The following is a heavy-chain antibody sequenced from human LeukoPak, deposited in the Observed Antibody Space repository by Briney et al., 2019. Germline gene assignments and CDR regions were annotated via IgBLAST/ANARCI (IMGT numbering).Heavy chain of an antibody. Sequence: ASVKVSCKASGYTFTSYGISWVRQAPGQGLEWMGWISAYNGNTNYAQKLQGRVTMTTDTSTSTAYMELRSLRSDDTAVYYCARGGYSSSSAGWALYYYYYMDVWGKGTTVTVSS. CDR3: ARGGYSSSSAGWALYYYYYMDV. CDR2: ISAYNGNT. D-gene: IGHD6-6*01. J-gene: IGHJ6*03. CDR1: GYTFTSYG. V-gene: IGHV1-18*01.